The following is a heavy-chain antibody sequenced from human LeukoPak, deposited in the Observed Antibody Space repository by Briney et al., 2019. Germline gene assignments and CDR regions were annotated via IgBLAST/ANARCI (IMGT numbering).Heavy chain of an antibody. CDR2: ISTISSTK. J-gene: IGHJ4*02. Sequence: GGSLRLSCAASGFTFSGYDMNWVRQAPGKGLEWVSYISTISSTKYYADSVKGRFTISRDNARNSLYLQMNSLRDEDTAVYYCARDAYGDYTFDYWGQGTLVTVSS. V-gene: IGHV3-48*02. CDR1: GFTFSGYD. CDR3: ARDAYGDYTFDY. D-gene: IGHD4-17*01.